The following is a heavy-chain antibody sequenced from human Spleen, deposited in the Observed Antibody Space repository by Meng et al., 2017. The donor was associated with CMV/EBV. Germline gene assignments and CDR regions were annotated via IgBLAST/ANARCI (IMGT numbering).Heavy chain of an antibody. V-gene: IGHV3-74*01. CDR1: GFTFSTYW. J-gene: IGHJ6*02. Sequence: GGSLRLSCAASGFTFSTYWMHWVRQAPGKGLVWVSRISSDGSSTAYADSVKGRFTISRDNAENTLYLQMNSLRAEDTAVYYCAKDSIPDISYYYYGMDVWGQGTTVTVSS. CDR2: ISSDGSST. D-gene: IGHD3-9*01. CDR3: AKDSIPDISYYYYGMDV.